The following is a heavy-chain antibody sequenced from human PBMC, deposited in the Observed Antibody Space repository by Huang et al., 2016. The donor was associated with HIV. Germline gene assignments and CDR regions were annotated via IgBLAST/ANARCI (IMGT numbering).Heavy chain of an antibody. Sequence: QVQLQESGPGLVKPSETLSLTCTVSGGSISTHYWSWIRQPPGKGLGWIGRIDYSGSTNYSPSLNSRVTILLDTSKNQFSLRVNSVTAADTAMYYCARDHHDFWRGYRRMYFFDHWGQGTLVTVSS. CDR2: IDYSGST. D-gene: IGHD3-3*01. J-gene: IGHJ4*02. CDR3: ARDHHDFWRGYRRMYFFDH. CDR1: GGSISTHY. V-gene: IGHV4-59*11.